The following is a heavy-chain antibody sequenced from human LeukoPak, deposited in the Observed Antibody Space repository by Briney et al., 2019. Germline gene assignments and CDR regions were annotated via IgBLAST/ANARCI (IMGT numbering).Heavy chain of an antibody. Sequence: GASVKVSCKVSGYTLTELSMHWVRQAPGKGLEWMGGFDPEDGETIYAQKFQGRVTMTEDTSTDTAYMELGSLRSEDTAVYYCANLRNYDILTGYLDAFDIWGQGTMVTVSS. CDR3: ANLRNYDILTGYLDAFDI. CDR1: GYTLTELS. J-gene: IGHJ3*02. CDR2: FDPEDGET. V-gene: IGHV1-24*01. D-gene: IGHD3-9*01.